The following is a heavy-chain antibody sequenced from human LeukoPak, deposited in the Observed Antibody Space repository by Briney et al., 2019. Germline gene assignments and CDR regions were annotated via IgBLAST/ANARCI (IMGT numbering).Heavy chain of an antibody. J-gene: IGHJ6*02. CDR3: AKDAVAGSYYYYGMDV. V-gene: IGHV3-9*01. CDR1: GYTFGDYA. Sequence: GGSLRLSCAASGYTFGDYAMHCVRQAPGKGLEWVSGMSWNSGSIGYADSVKGRFTISRDNAKNSLYLQMDSLRAEDTALYYCAKDAVAGSYYYYGMDVWGQGTTVTVSS. D-gene: IGHD6-19*01. CDR2: MSWNSGSI.